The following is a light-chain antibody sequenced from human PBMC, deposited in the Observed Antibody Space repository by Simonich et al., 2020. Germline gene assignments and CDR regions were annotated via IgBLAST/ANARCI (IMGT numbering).Light chain of an antibody. V-gene: IGLV4-60*03. Sequence: QPVLTQSSSASASLGSSVKLTCTLNSGHSSHIIAWHQQQPGKAPRYWMKLEGSGSYNKGSGVPDRFSGSSSGADRYLTISNLQSEDEADYYCETWDSNTRVFGGGTKLTVL. CDR2: LEGSGSY. CDR3: ETWDSNTRV. J-gene: IGLJ3*02. CDR1: SGHSSHI.